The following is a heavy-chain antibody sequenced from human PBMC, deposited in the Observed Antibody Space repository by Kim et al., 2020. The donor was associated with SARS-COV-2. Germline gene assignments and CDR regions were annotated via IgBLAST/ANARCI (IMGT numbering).Heavy chain of an antibody. CDR3: ARDRMVRGFDY. D-gene: IGHD3-10*01. V-gene: IGHV4-31*02. J-gene: IGHJ4*02. Sequence: YYNPSLKRRVTISVDPSKTQFSLKLSSVTAADTAVYYCARDRMVRGFDYWGQGTLVTVSS.